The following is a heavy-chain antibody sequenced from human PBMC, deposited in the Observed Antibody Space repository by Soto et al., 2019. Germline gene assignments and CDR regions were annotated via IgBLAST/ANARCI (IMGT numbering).Heavy chain of an antibody. CDR2: FNSDGSST. V-gene: IGHV3-74*01. J-gene: IGHJ6*02. Sequence: GGSLRLSCAASGFTFSSYWMHWVRQAPWKGLVWVSRFNSDGSSTSYADSVKGRFTISRDNAKNTLYLQMNSLRAEDTAVYYCARGDIVSGGTGGRKGYYYYGMDVWGQGTTVTVSS. CDR3: ARGDIVSGGTGGRKGYYYYGMDV. D-gene: IGHD3-16*02. CDR1: GFTFSSYW.